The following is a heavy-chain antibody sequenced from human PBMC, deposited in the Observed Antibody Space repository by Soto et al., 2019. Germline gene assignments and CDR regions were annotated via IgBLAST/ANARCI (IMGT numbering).Heavy chain of an antibody. D-gene: IGHD6-6*01. Sequence: QITLKESGPTLVKPTQTLTLTCTFSGFSLSTSGVGVGWIRQPPGKALEWLALIYWDDDKRYSPSLKSRLTLTKDTSKNQVVLTMTNMDPVDTATYYCAHSTRAAARPGPYYFDYWGQGTLVTVSS. CDR2: IYWDDDK. CDR3: AHSTRAAARPGPYYFDY. V-gene: IGHV2-5*02. CDR1: GFSLSTSGVG. J-gene: IGHJ4*02.